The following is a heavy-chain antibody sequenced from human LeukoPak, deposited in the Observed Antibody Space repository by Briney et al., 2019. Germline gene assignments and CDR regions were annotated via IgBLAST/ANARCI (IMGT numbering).Heavy chain of an antibody. V-gene: IGHV4-59*01. Sequence: SETLSLTCTISGGSISSYYWSWIRQPPGKGLEWIGYIYYSGSTNYNPSLKSRATISVDTSKNQFSLKLSSVTAADTAVYYCARLMTYGPGIAVAGYFDYWGQGTLVTVSS. J-gene: IGHJ4*02. CDR1: GGSISSYY. CDR3: ARLMTYGPGIAVAGYFDY. CDR2: IYYSGST. D-gene: IGHD6-19*01.